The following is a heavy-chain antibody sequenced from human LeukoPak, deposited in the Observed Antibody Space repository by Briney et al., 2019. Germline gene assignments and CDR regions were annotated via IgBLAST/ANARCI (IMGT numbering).Heavy chain of an antibody. Sequence: ASVKVSCKASGYTFTGYYIHWVRQAPGQGLEWMGWINPNSGGTNYAQKFQGRVTMTRDTSISTAYMELSGLRSDDTAVYYCARDKCSGGSCYSKDYWGQGTLVTVSS. CDR3: ARDKCSGGSCYSKDY. V-gene: IGHV1-2*02. CDR2: INPNSGGT. J-gene: IGHJ4*02. D-gene: IGHD2-15*01. CDR1: GYTFTGYY.